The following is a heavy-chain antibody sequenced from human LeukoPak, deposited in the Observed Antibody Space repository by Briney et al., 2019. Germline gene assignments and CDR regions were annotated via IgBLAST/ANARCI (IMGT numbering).Heavy chain of an antibody. CDR2: IYYNGNP. CDR1: GGSISSYSYY. D-gene: IGHD6-13*01. J-gene: IGHJ4*02. CDR3: ARRGAAAACDY. Sequence: KASETLSLTCTVSGGSISSYSYYWGWIRQPPGKGLEWIGSIYYNGNPYYTPSLKSRVTISIDTSKNQFSLKLNSVTAADTAVYYCARRGAAAACDYWGQGTLVTVSS. V-gene: IGHV4-39*01.